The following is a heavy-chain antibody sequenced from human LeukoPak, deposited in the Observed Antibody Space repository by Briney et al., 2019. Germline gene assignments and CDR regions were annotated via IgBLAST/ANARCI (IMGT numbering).Heavy chain of an antibody. D-gene: IGHD6-13*01. CDR1: GFTFSNYA. CDR2: ISGSGVST. Sequence: GGSLRLSCAASGFTFSNYAMTWVRQAPGKGLECVSGISGSGVSTYYADSVKGRFTISRDNSKNTLYLQMNSLRAEDTAVYYCAKELGVAAAGIDYWGQGTLVTVSS. CDR3: AKELGVAAAGIDY. V-gene: IGHV3-23*01. J-gene: IGHJ4*02.